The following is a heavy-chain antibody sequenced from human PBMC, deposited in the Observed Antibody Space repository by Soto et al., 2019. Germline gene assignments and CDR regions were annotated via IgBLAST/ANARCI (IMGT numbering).Heavy chain of an antibody. J-gene: IGHJ6*03. D-gene: IGHD2-15*01. Sequence: GESLKISCAASGFTFSSYSMNWVRQAPGKGLEWVSYISSSSSTIYYADSVKGRFTISRDNAKNSLYLQMNSLRAEDTAVYYCARGFRYCSGGSCYSYYYYYYMDVWGKGTTVTVSS. CDR2: ISSSSSTI. V-gene: IGHV3-48*01. CDR3: ARGFRYCSGGSCYSYYYYYYMDV. CDR1: GFTFSSYS.